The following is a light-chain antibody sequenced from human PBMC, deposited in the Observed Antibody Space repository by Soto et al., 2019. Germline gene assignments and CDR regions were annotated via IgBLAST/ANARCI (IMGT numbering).Light chain of an antibody. CDR3: CSYAGSNTLV. CDR2: DVS. CDR1: SSDVGGYNY. J-gene: IGLJ3*02. V-gene: IGLV2-11*01. Sequence: QLVLTQPRSVSGSPGQSVTISCTRTSSDVGGYNYVSWYQHHAGKAPKLRIYDVSKRPSGVPDRFSGSKSGNTASLTISGLQAEDEAEYYCCSYAGSNTLVFGGGTKLTVL.